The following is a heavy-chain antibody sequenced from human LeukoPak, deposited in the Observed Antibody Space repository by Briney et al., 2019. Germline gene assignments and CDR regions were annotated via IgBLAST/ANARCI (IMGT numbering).Heavy chain of an antibody. CDR1: GFTFSGSW. J-gene: IGHJ4*02. CDR2: INNDGSGT. V-gene: IGHV3-74*01. Sequence: GGSLRLSCAASGFTFSGSWMHWVRQTPGKGLVWVSRINNDGSGTTYADSVKGRFTISRDNAKNTLYLQMNSLRPEDTAVYYCASYSGGYWGQGTLVTVSS. D-gene: IGHD2-15*01. CDR3: ASYSGGY.